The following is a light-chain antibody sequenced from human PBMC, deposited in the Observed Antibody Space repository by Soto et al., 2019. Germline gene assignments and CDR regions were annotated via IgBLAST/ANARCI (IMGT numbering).Light chain of an antibody. V-gene: IGKV1-39*01. CDR3: QQSYSTPVT. J-gene: IGKJ1*01. Sequence: IQMTQSPSSLSASVGDRVTITCRASQSISSYLNWYQQKPGKAPKLLIYAASSLQSGVPSRFSGSGSGTDSTLTISSLQPEDFATYYCQQSYSTPVTFGQGTKVDIK. CDR2: AAS. CDR1: QSISSY.